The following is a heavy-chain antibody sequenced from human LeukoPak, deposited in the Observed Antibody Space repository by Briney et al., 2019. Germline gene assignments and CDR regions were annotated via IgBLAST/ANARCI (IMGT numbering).Heavy chain of an antibody. D-gene: IGHD1-26*01. CDR3: ARGTYRYSGSYPTYFDY. CDR2: INHSGST. J-gene: IGHJ4*02. CDR1: GGSFSGYY. Sequence: SETLSLTCAVYGGSFSGYYWSWIRQPPGKGLEWIGEINHSGSTNYNPSLKSRVTISVDTSKNQFSLKLSSVTAADTAVYYRARGTYRYSGSYPTYFDYWGQGTLVTVSS. V-gene: IGHV4-34*01.